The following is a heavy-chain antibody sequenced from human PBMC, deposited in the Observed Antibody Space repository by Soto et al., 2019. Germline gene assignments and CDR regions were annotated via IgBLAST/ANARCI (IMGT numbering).Heavy chain of an antibody. CDR2: MYYSGST. D-gene: IGHD3-3*01. CDR1: GGSVSSGSYY. CDR3: ARSYGYYDFWSGYYYGMDV. Sequence: SETLSLTCTVSGGSVSSGSYYWSWIRQPPGKGLEWIEYMYYSGSTNYNPSLKSRVTISVDTSKNQFSLKLSSVTAADTAVYYCARSYGYYDFWSGYYYGMDVWGQGTTVTVSS. V-gene: IGHV4-61*01. J-gene: IGHJ6*02.